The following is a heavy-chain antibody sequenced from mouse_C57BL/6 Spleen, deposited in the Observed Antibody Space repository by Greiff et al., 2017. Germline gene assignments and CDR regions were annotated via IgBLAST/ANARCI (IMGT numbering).Heavy chain of an antibody. D-gene: IGHD3-2*02. Sequence: EVKLVESGPVLVKPGASVKMSCKASGYTFTDYYMNWVKQSHGKSLEWIGVINPYNGGTSYNQKFKGKATLTVDKSSSTAYMELNSLTSEDSAVYYCAREGDSSVTGFAYWGQGTLVTVSA. CDR2: INPYNGGT. J-gene: IGHJ3*01. CDR1: GYTFTDYY. V-gene: IGHV1-19*01. CDR3: AREGDSSVTGFAY.